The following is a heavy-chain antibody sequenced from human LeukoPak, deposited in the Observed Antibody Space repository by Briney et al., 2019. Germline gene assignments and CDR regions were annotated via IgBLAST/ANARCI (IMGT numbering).Heavy chain of an antibody. D-gene: IGHD6-19*01. CDR1: RVTPSNYT. V-gene: IGHV3-21*01. CDR3: ARDPPGAVAFDY. J-gene: IGHJ4*02. Sequence: GGSLRLSCAASRVTPSNYTMDSVRQAPGKGLEWVSSISSSTSYIYYADSVKGRFTISRDNAKNSLYLQMNSLRAEDTAVYYCARDPPGAVAFDYWGQGTLVTVSS. CDR2: ISSSTSYI.